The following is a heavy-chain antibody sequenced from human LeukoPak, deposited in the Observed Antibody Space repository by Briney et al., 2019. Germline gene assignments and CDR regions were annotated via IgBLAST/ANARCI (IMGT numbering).Heavy chain of an antibody. CDR1: GFTFSSYS. D-gene: IGHD3-22*01. CDR3: ARDPLDSSGLMNWFDP. V-gene: IGHV3-30-3*01. CDR2: ISYDGINK. Sequence: GGSLRLSCAASGFTFSSYSMHWVRQAPGKGLEWVAVISYDGINKYYADSVKGRITISRDNSKNTLYLQMNSLRTEDTAVYYCARDPLDSSGLMNWFDPWGQGTLVTVSS. J-gene: IGHJ5*02.